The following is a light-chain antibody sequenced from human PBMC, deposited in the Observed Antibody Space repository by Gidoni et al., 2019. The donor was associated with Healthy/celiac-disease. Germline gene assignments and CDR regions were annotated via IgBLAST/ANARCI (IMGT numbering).Light chain of an antibody. CDR1: QSISSW. Sequence: IQITQSPSTLSASVGDRVTLTCRASQSISSWLAWYQQKPGKAPKLLIYDASSLESGVPSRFSGSGSGTEFTLTISSLQSDDFATYYCQQYNSYLLTFGGGTKVEIK. V-gene: IGKV1-5*01. CDR2: DAS. J-gene: IGKJ4*01. CDR3: QQYNSYLLT.